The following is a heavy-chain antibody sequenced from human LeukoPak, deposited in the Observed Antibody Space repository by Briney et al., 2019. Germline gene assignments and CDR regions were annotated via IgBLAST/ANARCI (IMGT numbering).Heavy chain of an antibody. Sequence: ASVTVSCKASGYTFTSYAMHWVRQAPGQRLEWMGWINAGNGNTKYSQEFQGRVTITRDTSASTAYMELSSLRSEDMAVYYCARESPSIGDYFDYWGQGTLVTVSS. CDR1: GYTFTSYA. V-gene: IGHV1-3*03. D-gene: IGHD6-6*01. CDR3: ARESPSIGDYFDY. CDR2: INAGNGNT. J-gene: IGHJ4*02.